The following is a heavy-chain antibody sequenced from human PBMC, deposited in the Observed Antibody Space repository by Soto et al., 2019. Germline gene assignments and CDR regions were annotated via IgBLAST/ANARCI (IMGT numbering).Heavy chain of an antibody. CDR3: TSHDATERTFVPY. CDR2: IKSKAYGGTT. D-gene: IGHD2-2*01. CDR1: GFTFSDAW. J-gene: IGHJ4*02. Sequence: EVQLVESGGGLVKPGGSLRLSCAASGFTFSDAWMNWARQAPGKGLEWVGRIKSKAYGGTTDYSAPVKGRFTISRDDSPATMYLQMNSLETEDTGVYSCTSHDATERTFVPYWGQGTLVTVSS. V-gene: IGHV3-15*07.